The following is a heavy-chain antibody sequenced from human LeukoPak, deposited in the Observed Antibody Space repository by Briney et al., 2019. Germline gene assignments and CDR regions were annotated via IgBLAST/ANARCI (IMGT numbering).Heavy chain of an antibody. D-gene: IGHD3-10*01. Sequence: GGSLRLSCAASGFTFSTYAMTWVRQAPGKGLEWVSLISGTGGSTYYADSVKGRFTISRDNSKNTLYLQMNSLRAEDTAVYYCARQDRYGGCSYGSGSYSSYMDVWGKGTTVTVSS. CDR2: ISGTGGST. CDR1: GFTFSTYA. J-gene: IGHJ6*03. V-gene: IGHV3-23*01. CDR3: ARQDRYGGCSYGSGSYSSYMDV.